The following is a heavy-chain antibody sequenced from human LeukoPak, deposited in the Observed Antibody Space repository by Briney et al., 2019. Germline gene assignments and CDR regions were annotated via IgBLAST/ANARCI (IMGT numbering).Heavy chain of an antibody. V-gene: IGHV3-30-3*01. CDR1: GFTFSSYA. J-gene: IGHJ4*02. CDR2: ISYDGSNK. CDR3: ARDITAYQLLFNFDY. D-gene: IGHD2-2*01. Sequence: GGSLRLSCAASGFTFSSYAMHWVRQAPGKGLEWVAVISYDGSNKYYADSVKGRFTISRDNSKNTLYVQMNSLRAEDTAVYYCARDITAYQLLFNFDYWGQGTLVTVSS.